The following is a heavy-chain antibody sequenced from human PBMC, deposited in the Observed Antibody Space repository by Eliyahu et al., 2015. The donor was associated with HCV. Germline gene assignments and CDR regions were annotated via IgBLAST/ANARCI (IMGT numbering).Heavy chain of an antibody. V-gene: IGHV4-39*01. D-gene: IGHD3-3*01. J-gene: IGHJ4*02. CDR2: ST. CDR3: ARFLPLAIFGVEPPDY. Sequence: STYYNPSLKSRVTISVDTSKNQFSLKLSSVTAADTAVYYCARFLPLAIFGVEPPDYWGQGTLVTVSS.